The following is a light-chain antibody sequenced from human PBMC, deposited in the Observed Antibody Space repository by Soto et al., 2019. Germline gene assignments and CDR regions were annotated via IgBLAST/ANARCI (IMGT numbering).Light chain of an antibody. V-gene: IGKV3-20*01. CDR3: QQYGSSPRT. Sequence: EIVLTQSPGTLSLSPGERATLSCRASQSVSSSNLAWYQQKPGQAPRLLMYGTSSRATGIPDRFSGSGSGTDFTLTISRLAPEDFAVYYCQQYGSSPRTFGQGTKVDIK. CDR1: QSVSSSN. CDR2: GTS. J-gene: IGKJ1*01.